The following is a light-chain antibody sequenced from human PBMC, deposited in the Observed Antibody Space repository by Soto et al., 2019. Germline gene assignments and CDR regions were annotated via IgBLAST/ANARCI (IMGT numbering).Light chain of an antibody. J-gene: IGKJ3*01. CDR1: QDINTW. V-gene: IGKV1-12*02. Sequence: DIQMTQSPSSVSASIGDRVTITCRASQDINTWLAWYQQKPGKAPNLLIYGASSLQSGVPSRFSGSGSGTDFTLTISSLQPEDFATYYCQQANSFPFAFGPGTKVDIK. CDR2: GAS. CDR3: QQANSFPFA.